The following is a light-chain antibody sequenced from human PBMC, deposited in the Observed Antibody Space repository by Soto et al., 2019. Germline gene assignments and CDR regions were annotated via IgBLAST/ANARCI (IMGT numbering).Light chain of an antibody. CDR1: SSDVGGYKY. J-gene: IGLJ2*01. CDR3: SAYTSNNTFHAL. Sequence: QSALTQPASVSGSPGQSITISCTGTSSDVGGYKYVSWYQHHPGQVPKLIIYEVSDRPSGISDRFSGSKFGNTASLTISGLQAEDEADYYCSAYTSNNTFHALFGGGTKLTVL. CDR2: EVS. V-gene: IGLV2-14*01.